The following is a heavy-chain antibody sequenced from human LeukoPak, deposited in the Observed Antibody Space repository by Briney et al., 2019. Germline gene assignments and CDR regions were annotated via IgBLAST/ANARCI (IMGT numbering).Heavy chain of an antibody. V-gene: IGHV3-23*01. Sequence: GESLKISCAAFRFTFSSYAMSWVRQAPGKGLEWVSSISGSGGSTYYADSVKGRFTISRDNSKNTLYLQMNSLRAGDTAIYYCAKKGYSTGWYTDYWGQGTLVTASS. J-gene: IGHJ4*02. CDR1: RFTFSSYA. D-gene: IGHD6-19*01. CDR2: ISGSGGST. CDR3: AKKGYSTGWYTDY.